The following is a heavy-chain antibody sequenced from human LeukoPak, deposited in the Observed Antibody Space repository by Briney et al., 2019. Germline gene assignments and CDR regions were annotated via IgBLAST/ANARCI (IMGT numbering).Heavy chain of an antibody. Sequence: ASVKVSCKASGYTFTSYDINWVRQATGQGLEWMGWMNPNSGNTGYAQKFQGRVTMTRNTSISAAYMELSSLRSEDTAVYYCATSRLMGLGELSLSPFDYWGQGTLVTVSS. CDR3: ATSRLMGLGELSLSPFDY. V-gene: IGHV1-8*01. CDR2: MNPNSGNT. J-gene: IGHJ4*02. D-gene: IGHD3-16*02. CDR1: GYTFTSYD.